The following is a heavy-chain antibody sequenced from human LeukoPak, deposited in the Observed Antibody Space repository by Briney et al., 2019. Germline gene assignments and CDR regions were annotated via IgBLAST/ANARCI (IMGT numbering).Heavy chain of an antibody. CDR2: IYYSGST. CDR1: GGSISSYY. J-gene: IGHJ6*04. V-gene: IGHV4-59*01. Sequence: SETLSLTCTVSGGSISSYYWSWIRQPPGKGLEWIGYIYYSGSTNYNPSLKSRVTISVDTSKNQFSLKLSSVTAADPAVYYCARGTIFGVVLDVWGRGTTVTVSS. CDR3: ARGTIFGVVLDV. D-gene: IGHD3-3*01.